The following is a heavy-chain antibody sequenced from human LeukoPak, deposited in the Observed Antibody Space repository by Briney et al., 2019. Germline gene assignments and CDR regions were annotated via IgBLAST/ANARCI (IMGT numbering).Heavy chain of an antibody. V-gene: IGHV4-39*01. J-gene: IGHJ6*02. D-gene: IGHD6-19*01. CDR2: IYYSGST. Sequence: SETLSLTCTVSGGSISSSSYYWGWIRQPPGKGLEWIGSIYYSGSTYYNPSLKSRVTISVDTSKNQFSLKLSSVTAADTAVYYRARHRKRYSSGGYRGDYYYYGMDVWGQGTTVTVSS. CDR3: ARHRKRYSSGGYRGDYYYYGMDV. CDR1: GGSISSSSYY.